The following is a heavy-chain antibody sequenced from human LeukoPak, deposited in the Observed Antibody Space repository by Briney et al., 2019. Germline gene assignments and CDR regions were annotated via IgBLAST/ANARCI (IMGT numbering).Heavy chain of an antibody. D-gene: IGHD3-10*01. V-gene: IGHV4-61*02. CDR2: IYTSGST. J-gene: IGHJ6*03. Sequence: SETLSLTCTVSGGSISSGSYYWSWIRQPAGKGLEWIGRIYTSGSTNYNPSLKSRVTISVDTSKNQFSLKLSSVTAADTAVYYCARVQKEFMVRGVILQAYYYYYMDVWGKGTTVTISS. CDR1: GGSISSGSYY. CDR3: ARVQKEFMVRGVILQAYYYYYMDV.